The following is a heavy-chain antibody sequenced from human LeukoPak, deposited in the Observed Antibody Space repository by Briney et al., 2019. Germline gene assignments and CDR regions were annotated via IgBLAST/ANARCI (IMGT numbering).Heavy chain of an antibody. CDR2: IWLDGGQT. CDR3: VRGSGGNGYGYWGDY. V-gene: IGHV3-33*08. J-gene: IGHJ4*02. CDR1: GFTFSGSA. D-gene: IGHD5-12*01. Sequence: PGGSLRLSCAASGFTFSGSAMHWVRQAPGMGLEWVAVIWLDGGQTHYPDSVKGRFTISRDNSKNTLYLQMGNLRSDDTAVYYCVRGSGGNGYGYWGDYWGQGTLVTVSP.